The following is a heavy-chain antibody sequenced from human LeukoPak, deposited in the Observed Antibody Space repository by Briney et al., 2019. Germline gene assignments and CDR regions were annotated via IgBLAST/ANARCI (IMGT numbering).Heavy chain of an antibody. Sequence: ASVKVSCKASGYTFPTYGISWVRQAPGQGPEWMGWISAYNDKTNYAQKLQGRVTMTTDTSTSTAYMELRSLRSDDTAVYYCARDFRDYDILTGIYIGRALDIWGQGTMVTVSS. CDR2: ISAYNDKT. J-gene: IGHJ3*02. V-gene: IGHV1-18*04. D-gene: IGHD3-9*01. CDR3: ARDFRDYDILTGIYIGRALDI. CDR1: GYTFPTYG.